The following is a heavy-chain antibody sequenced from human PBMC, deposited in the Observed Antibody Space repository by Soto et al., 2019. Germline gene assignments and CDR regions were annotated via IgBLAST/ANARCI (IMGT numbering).Heavy chain of an antibody. CDR2: ISYDGSNK. J-gene: IGHJ4*02. Sequence: QVQLVESGGGVVQPGRSLRLSCAASGFTFSSYAMHWVRQAPGKGLEWVAVISYDGSNKYYADSVKGRFTISRDNSKNTLYLQMNSLRAEDTAVYYCARQYSSGWYFEGPVDYWGQGTLVTVSS. D-gene: IGHD6-19*01. V-gene: IGHV3-30-3*01. CDR3: ARQYSSGWYFEGPVDY. CDR1: GFTFSSYA.